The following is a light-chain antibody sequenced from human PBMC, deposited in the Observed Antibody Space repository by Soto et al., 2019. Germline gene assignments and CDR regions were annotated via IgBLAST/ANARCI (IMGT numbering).Light chain of an antibody. CDR3: SSYACINNLRI. V-gene: IGLV2-8*01. CDR1: SSDIGGYNY. CDR2: DVT. J-gene: IGLJ2*01. Sequence: QSALTQPPSASGSPGQSVTISCTGTSSDIGGYNYVSWYQQNPGKAPQVLIFDVTKRPAGVPDRFSGSKSGNTASLTVSGLQAEDEAVYYCSSYACINNLRIFGGGTKLTVL.